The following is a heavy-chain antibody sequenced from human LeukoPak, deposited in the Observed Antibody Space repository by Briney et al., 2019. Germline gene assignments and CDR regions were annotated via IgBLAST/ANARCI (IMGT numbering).Heavy chain of an antibody. CDR3: ARDFAGWGYFDL. J-gene: IGHJ2*01. V-gene: IGHV3-48*01. CDR1: GFTFSSYS. Sequence: PGGSLRLSCAASGFTFSSYSMNWVRRAPGKGLEWVSHISTGSSTIYYADSVKGRFTISRDNAKNSLYLQMNSLRAEDTAVYYCARDFAGWGYFDLWGRGTQVTVSP. CDR2: ISTGSSTI. D-gene: IGHD3-9*01.